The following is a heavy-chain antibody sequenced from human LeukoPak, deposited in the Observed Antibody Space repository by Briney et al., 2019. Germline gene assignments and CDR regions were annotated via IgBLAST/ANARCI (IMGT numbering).Heavy chain of an antibody. CDR1: GFTFSDYA. J-gene: IGHJ4*02. CDR2: ISDNGGGP. V-gene: IGHV3-23*01. Sequence: GGSLRLSCVVSGFTFSDYAMSWVRQAPGEGLEWVAAISDNGGGPYYADSLKGRFTICRDNSKNILYLQMNSLRAEDTAVYYCAKEIGRLGVPLYDYWGRRTRVTASS. D-gene: IGHD3/OR15-3a*01. CDR3: AKEIGRLGVPLYDY.